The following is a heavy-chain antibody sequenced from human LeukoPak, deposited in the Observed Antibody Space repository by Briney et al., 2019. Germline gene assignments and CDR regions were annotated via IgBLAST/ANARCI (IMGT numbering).Heavy chain of an antibody. CDR3: ASQERLRPAAMGGGYYFQY. J-gene: IGHJ4*02. CDR2: IMPIFGTP. V-gene: IGHV1-69*13. Sequence: ASVKVSCKASGGTFSRNVISWVRQAPGQGLEWMGGIMPIFGTPNYEPKFQGRVTITADESTNTSSMELSSLRPEDTAVYYCASQERLRPAAMGGGYYFQYWGQGTLVTVSA. CDR1: GGTFSRNV. D-gene: IGHD2-2*01.